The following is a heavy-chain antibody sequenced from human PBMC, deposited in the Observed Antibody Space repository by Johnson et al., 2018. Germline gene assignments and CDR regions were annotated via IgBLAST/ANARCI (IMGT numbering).Heavy chain of an antibody. Sequence: VQLVQSGGGLVQPGGSLRLSCAASGFTFSSYWMSWVRQAPGKGLEWVANIKQDGSEKYYVDSVKGRFTISRNNAKNSLYLQRNSLRAEDTAVYYCAKDLRPLTWTQRTDAFDIWGQGTMVTVSS. CDR2: IKQDGSEK. CDR3: AKDLRPLTWTQRTDAFDI. J-gene: IGHJ3*02. D-gene: IGHD5-18*01. CDR1: GFTFSSYW. V-gene: IGHV3-7*01.